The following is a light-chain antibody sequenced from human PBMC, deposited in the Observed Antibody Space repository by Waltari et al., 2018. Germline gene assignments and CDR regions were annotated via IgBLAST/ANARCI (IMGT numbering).Light chain of an antibody. CDR2: DVT. V-gene: IGLV2-11*01. Sequence: QSALTQPRPVSGSPGQSVTISCTGTSSDVGAYDYVSWYQQHPGKAPKLMIFDVTKRPSGVPDRFSGSKSGNTASLTISGLQAEDEADYYCSSYAGSHTYVFGTGTEVTAL. CDR3: SSYAGSHTYV. J-gene: IGLJ1*01. CDR1: SSDVGAYDY.